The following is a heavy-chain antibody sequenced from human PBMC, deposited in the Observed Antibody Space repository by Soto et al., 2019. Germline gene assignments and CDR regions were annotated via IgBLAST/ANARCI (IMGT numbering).Heavy chain of an antibody. CDR2: ISFDGSNQ. Sequence: QVQLVESGGGVVQPGRSLRLSCTASGFSFSGYNMNWVRQAPGKGLEWVAFISFDGSNQDYADSVKGRFTISRDNSRNTLYLQMNSLRAEDTAVYYCARGSRGMDVW. J-gene: IGHJ6*01. V-gene: IGHV3-30-3*01. CDR3: ARGSRGMDV. CDR1: GFSFSGYN.